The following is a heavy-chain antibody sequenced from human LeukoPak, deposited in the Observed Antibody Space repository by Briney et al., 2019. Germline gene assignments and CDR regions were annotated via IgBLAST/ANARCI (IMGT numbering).Heavy chain of an antibody. Sequence: SETLSLTCTVSGGSISSYYWSWIRQPPGKGLEWIGYIYYSGSTNYNPSLKSRVTISVDTSKNQFSLKLSSVTAADTAVYYCARGRAMVTLGFDYWGQGTLVTVSS. CDR2: IYYSGST. D-gene: IGHD5-18*01. CDR3: ARGRAMVTLGFDY. V-gene: IGHV4-59*01. CDR1: GGSISSYY. J-gene: IGHJ4*02.